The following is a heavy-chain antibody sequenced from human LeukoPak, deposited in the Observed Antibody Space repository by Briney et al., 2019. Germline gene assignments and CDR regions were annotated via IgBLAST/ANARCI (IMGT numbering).Heavy chain of an antibody. Sequence: GGSLRLSCAASGFSFSSYWMHWVRQAPGKGPVWVSLISNDESTIIYADSVKGRFTISRDNAKNTLYLQMSSLRAEDTAVYYCARDVGTWGQGTLVTVSS. V-gene: IGHV3-74*01. J-gene: IGHJ5*02. CDR3: ARDVGT. CDR2: ISNDESTI. D-gene: IGHD7-27*01. CDR1: GFSFSSYW.